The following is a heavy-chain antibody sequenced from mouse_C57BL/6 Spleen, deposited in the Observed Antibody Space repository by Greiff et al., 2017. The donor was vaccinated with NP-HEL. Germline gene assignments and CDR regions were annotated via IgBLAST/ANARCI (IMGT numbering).Heavy chain of an antibody. CDR2: INPNYGTP. CDR1: GSSFTAYN. Sequence: EVQLQHSGPELVKPGASVTISCQASGSSFTAYNMNWLTPSNGKSLEWIGVINPNYGTPSYNQKFKGKATLTVDQSSSTAYMQLNSLTSEDSAVYYCARGNYGSYYFDYWGQGTTLTVSS. CDR3: ARGNYGSYYFDY. V-gene: IGHV1-39*01. D-gene: IGHD1-1*01. J-gene: IGHJ2*01.